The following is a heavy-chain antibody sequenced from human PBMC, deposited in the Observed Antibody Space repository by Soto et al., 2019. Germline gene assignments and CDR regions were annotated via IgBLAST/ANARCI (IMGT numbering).Heavy chain of an antibody. CDR3: AKEKVVPAAMLEGPYYYGMDV. J-gene: IGHJ6*02. CDR1: GFTFSSYA. CDR2: ISGSGGST. D-gene: IGHD2-2*01. V-gene: IGHV3-23*01. Sequence: GGSLRLSCAASGFTFSSYAMSRVRQAPGKGLEWVSTISGSGGSTYYADSVKGRFTISRDNSKNTLYLQMNSLRAEDTAVYYCAKEKVVPAAMLEGPYYYGMDVWGQGTTVTVSS.